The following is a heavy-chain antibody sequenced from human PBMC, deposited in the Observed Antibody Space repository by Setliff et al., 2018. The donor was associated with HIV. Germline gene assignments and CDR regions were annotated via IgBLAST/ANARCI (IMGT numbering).Heavy chain of an antibody. V-gene: IGHV4-59*11. CDR1: GGSISGHY. J-gene: IGHJ3*02. CDR2: IFYGGNA. CDR3: ASTGHIEIDPLQPFEI. D-gene: IGHD5-12*01. Sequence: SETLSLTCTVSGGSISGHYWSWIRQSPGKGLEWIGYIFYGGNANYSPSLKGRVTMSLDTSRNQFSLKLTSVTAADTAVYYCASTGHIEIDPLQPFEIWGQGTMVTVSS.